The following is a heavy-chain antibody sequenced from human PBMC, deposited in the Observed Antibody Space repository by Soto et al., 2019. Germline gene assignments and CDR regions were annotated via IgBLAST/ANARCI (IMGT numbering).Heavy chain of an antibody. Sequence: GGSLRLSCAASGFTFDDYAMHWVRQAPGKGLEWVSGISWNSGSIGYADSVKGRFTISRDNAKNSLYLQMNSLRAEDTALYYCAKGLGGYRIYAFDIWGQGTTVT. CDR3: AKGLGGYRIYAFDI. CDR1: GFTFDDYA. V-gene: IGHV3-9*01. J-gene: IGHJ3*02. D-gene: IGHD3-22*01. CDR2: ISWNSGSI.